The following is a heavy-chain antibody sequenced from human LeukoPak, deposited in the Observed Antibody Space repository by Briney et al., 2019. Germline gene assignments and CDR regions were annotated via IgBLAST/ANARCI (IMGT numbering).Heavy chain of an antibody. D-gene: IGHD2-15*01. CDR2: VYTSGST. V-gene: IGHV4-4*07. CDR1: SGSLSSSY. Sequence: SETLSLTCTLSSGSLSSSYWSWIRQPAGKGLEWIGRVYTSGSTNYNPSLKSRVAMSVDTSKNQFSLDLTSVTAADAAVYYCARGIVVVVAATHTNWFDPWGQGTLVTVSS. J-gene: IGHJ5*02. CDR3: ARGIVVVVAATHTNWFDP.